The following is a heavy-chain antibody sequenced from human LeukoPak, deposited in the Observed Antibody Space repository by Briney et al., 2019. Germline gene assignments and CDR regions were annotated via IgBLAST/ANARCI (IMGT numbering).Heavy chain of an antibody. V-gene: IGHV1-18*04. Sequence: ASVKVSCKASGYTFTGYYMHWVRQAPGQGLEWMGWISAYNGNTNYAQKLQGRVTMTTDTSTSTAYMELRSLRSDDTAVYYCARDNPLWFGELPMDVWGKGTTVTVSS. CDR1: GYTFTGYY. J-gene: IGHJ6*03. CDR3: ARDNPLWFGELPMDV. CDR2: ISAYNGNT. D-gene: IGHD3-10*01.